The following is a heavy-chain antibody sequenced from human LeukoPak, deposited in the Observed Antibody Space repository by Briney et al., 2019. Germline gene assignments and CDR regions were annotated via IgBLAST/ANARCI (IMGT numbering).Heavy chain of an antibody. CDR3: ARAQGGSGRYRDAFAI. J-gene: IGHJ3*02. V-gene: IGHV3-7*01. D-gene: IGHD3-10*01. Sequence: GGSLRLSCAASGFTFSSYWMSWVRQAPGKGLEWVANIKQDGSEKYYVGSVKGRFTISRDNAKNSLYLQMNSLRAEDTAVYYCARAQGGSGRYRDAFAIWGQRTMVTVSS. CDR2: IKQDGSEK. CDR1: GFTFSSYW.